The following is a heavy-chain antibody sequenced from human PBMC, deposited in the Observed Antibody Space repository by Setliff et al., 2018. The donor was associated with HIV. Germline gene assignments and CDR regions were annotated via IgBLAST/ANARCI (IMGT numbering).Heavy chain of an antibody. CDR1: GGSISSSTYY. CDR2: IFYTGST. V-gene: IGHV4-39*01. D-gene: IGHD2-8*01. CDR3: ARRGRDGVFIMFATGFDP. J-gene: IGHJ5*02. Sequence: PSETLSLTCSVSGGSISSSTYYWGWIRQPPGKGLEWIGDIFYTGSTYYNPSLKSRVAISVDTSENQFSLKLNSVTAADTAAYYCARRGRDGVFIMFATGFDPWGQGALVTVSS.